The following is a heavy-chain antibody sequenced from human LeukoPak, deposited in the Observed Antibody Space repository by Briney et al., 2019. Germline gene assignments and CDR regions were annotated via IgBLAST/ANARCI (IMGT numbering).Heavy chain of an antibody. CDR2: INAGNGNT. J-gene: IGHJ4*02. CDR3: ASGESSSWDFDY. V-gene: IGHV1-3*01. D-gene: IGHD6-13*01. CDR1: GYTFTSYA. Sequence: ASVKVSCKASGYTFTSYAMHWVRQAPGQRLEWMGWINAGNGNTKYSQKFQGRVTITRDTSASTAYMELSSLRSEDTAVYYCASGESSSWDFDYWGQGTLVTVSS.